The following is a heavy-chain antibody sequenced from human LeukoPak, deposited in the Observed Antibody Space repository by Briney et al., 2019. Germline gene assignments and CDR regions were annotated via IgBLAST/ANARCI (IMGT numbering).Heavy chain of an antibody. V-gene: IGHV5-51*01. CDR2: IYPGDSDT. CDR1: GYIFTSYW. CDR3: ARVWGSYLYLDY. J-gene: IGHJ4*02. D-gene: IGHD3-16*02. Sequence: GASLKISCEGSGYIFTSYWIGWVRQLPGKGLEWMGIIYPGDSDTRYSPSFQGQVTISADKSISTAYLQWSSLKASATAMYYCARVWGSYLYLDYWGQGTLVTVSS.